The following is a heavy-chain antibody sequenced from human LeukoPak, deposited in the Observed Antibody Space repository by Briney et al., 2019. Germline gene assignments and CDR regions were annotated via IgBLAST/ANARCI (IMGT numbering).Heavy chain of an antibody. CDR1: GSNFTSYW. CDR3: ARHGSIGARQNWFDP. V-gene: IGHV5-51*01. Sequence: GASLEISLQCSGSNFTSYWIGGVRQVPGKGGGGMGIIYPDDSDTRYSPSFQGQVPISAHKSLSTAYLQWSSLKASDTATYYCARHGSIGARQNWFDPWGQGTLVTVSS. J-gene: IGHJ5*02. CDR2: IYPDDSDT. D-gene: IGHD6-6*01.